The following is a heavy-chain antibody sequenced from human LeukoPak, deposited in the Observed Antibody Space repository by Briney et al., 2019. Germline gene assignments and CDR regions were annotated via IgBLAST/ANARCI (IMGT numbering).Heavy chain of an antibody. V-gene: IGHV3-21*01. Sequence: PGGSLRLSCAASGFTFSSYSMNWVRQAPGKGLEWVSSISSSSSYIYYADSVKGRFTISRDNAKNSLYLQMNSLRAEDTAVYYCARKRENSWFYGYWAREPLVPVPS. CDR2: ISSSSSYI. J-gene: IGHJ4*02. D-gene: IGHD6-13*01. CDR1: GFTFSSYS. CDR3: ARKRENSWFYGY.